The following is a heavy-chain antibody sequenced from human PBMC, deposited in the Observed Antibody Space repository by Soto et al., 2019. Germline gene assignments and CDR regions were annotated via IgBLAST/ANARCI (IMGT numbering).Heavy chain of an antibody. V-gene: IGHV3-23*01. J-gene: IGHJ4*02. CDR3: AKDGSSYSSSWYVDY. CDR1: GFTFSSYA. Sequence: GGSLRLSCAASGFTFSSYAMSWVRLAPGKGLEWVSAISGSGGSTYYADSVKGRFTISRDNSKNTLYLQMNSLRAEDTAVYYCAKDGSSYSSSWYVDYWGQGTLVTVSS. D-gene: IGHD6-13*01. CDR2: ISGSGGST.